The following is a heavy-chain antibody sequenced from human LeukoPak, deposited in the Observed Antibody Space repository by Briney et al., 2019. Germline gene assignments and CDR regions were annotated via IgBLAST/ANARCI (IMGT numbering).Heavy chain of an antibody. D-gene: IGHD5-24*01. V-gene: IGHV3-23*01. CDR3: TRVGYIDEGIDY. CDR1: GFTFSSYA. J-gene: IGHJ4*02. CDR2: ISGSGDKI. Sequence: GGSLRLSCAASGFTFSSYAMSWVRQAPGKGLEWVSVISGSGDKIYYADSVKGRFTTSRDNAKNTLYLLMNSLRAEDTAIYYCTRVGYIDEGIDYWGQGTLVTVSS.